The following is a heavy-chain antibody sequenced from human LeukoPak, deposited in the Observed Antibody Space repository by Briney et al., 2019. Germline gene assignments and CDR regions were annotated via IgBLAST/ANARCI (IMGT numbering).Heavy chain of an antibody. J-gene: IGHJ4*02. CDR1: GGSFSGYY. CDR3: ARGLSRGFDN. V-gene: IGHV4-59*10. CDR2: LYSSGST. Sequence: PSETLSLTCAVYGGSFSGYYWSWIQQPAGKGLEWIGRLYSSGSTNYNPSLKSRVTISVDTSKNQFSLKLSSVTAADTAVYYCARGLSRGFDNWGQGTLVTVSS.